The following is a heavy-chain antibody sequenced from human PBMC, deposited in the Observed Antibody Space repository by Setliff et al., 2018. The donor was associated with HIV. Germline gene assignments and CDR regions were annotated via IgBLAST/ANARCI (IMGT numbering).Heavy chain of an antibody. V-gene: IGHV4-59*01. CDR3: VREKNDYNNYYFDY. CDR2: IYYGGTT. D-gene: IGHD4-4*01. Sequence: SETLSLTCTVSGGSISSYYWTWIRQPPGKGLEWIGYIYYGGTTNYNPSLKSRVTISVDTSKNQFSLKLSSLTAADTAVYYCVREKNDYNNYYFDYWGQGTLVTAPQ. CDR1: GGSISSYY. J-gene: IGHJ4*02.